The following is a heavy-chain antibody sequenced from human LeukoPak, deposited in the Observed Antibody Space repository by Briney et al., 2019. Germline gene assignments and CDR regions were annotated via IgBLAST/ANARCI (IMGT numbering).Heavy chain of an antibody. CDR2: INQDGSEK. CDR3: ADPPSDF. V-gene: IGHV3-7*01. CDR1: GFNFNTQW. J-gene: IGHJ4*02. Sequence: GGSLRLSCATSGFNFNTQWMTWARQAPGKGLEWVANINQDGSEKYHGDSVKGRFIISRDNAKRSLFLEMNSLRAEDTAVYYCADPPSDFWGQGTLVAVSS.